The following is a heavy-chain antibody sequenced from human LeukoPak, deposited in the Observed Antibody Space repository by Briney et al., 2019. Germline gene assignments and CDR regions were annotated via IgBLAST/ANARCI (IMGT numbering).Heavy chain of an antibody. J-gene: IGHJ4*02. CDR3: AAYCSGGSCYPPIRDY. D-gene: IGHD2-15*01. V-gene: IGHV4-38-2*02. CDR2: IYHSGST. Sequence: SETLSLTCTVSGYSISSGYYWGWIRQPPGKGLEWIGSIYHSGSTYYNPSLKSRVTISVDTSKNQFSLKLSSVTAADTAVYYCAAYCSGGSCYPPIRDYWGQGTLVTVSS. CDR1: GYSISSGYY.